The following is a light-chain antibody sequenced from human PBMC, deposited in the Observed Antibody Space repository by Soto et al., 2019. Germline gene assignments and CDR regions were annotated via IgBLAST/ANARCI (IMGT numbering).Light chain of an antibody. CDR2: DAS. CDR3: QQRNSWPRT. J-gene: IGKJ1*01. CDR1: QSVSSY. Sequence: EIVFTQSPATLSLSPGEKATPSCRASQSVSSYLTWYQQKPGQAPRLLIYDASNRATGIPARFSGSGSGTDFTLTISSLEPEDFAVYYCQQRNSWPRTFGQGTKVDI. V-gene: IGKV3-11*01.